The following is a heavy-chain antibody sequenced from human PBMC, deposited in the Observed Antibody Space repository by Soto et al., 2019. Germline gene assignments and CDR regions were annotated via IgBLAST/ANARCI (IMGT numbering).Heavy chain of an antibody. CDR2: ISSSSSTI. Sequence: GGSLRLSCAASGFTFSSYSMNWVRQAPGKGLEWVSYISSSSSTIYYADSVKGRFTISRDNAKNSLYLQMNSLRDEDTAVYYCAREQSSLLDQLAFWFDPWGQGTLVTVSS. D-gene: IGHD1-1*01. CDR1: GFTFSSYS. J-gene: IGHJ5*02. CDR3: AREQSSLLDQLAFWFDP. V-gene: IGHV3-48*02.